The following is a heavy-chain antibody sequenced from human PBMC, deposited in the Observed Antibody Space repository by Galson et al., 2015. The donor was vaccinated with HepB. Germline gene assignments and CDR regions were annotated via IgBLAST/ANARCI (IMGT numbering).Heavy chain of an antibody. CDR2: ISSSGYTI. CDR3: ARAGGYNWNYFDY. J-gene: IGHJ4*02. V-gene: IGHV3-11*01. Sequence: SLRLSCAASGFTFSDYYMNWIRQAPGKGLEWLSYISSSGYTIYYADSVKGRSTISRDNAKNSLYLQMDSLRAEDTAVYYCARAGGYNWNYFDYWGQGTLVTVSS. CDR1: GFTFSDYY. D-gene: IGHD1-20*01.